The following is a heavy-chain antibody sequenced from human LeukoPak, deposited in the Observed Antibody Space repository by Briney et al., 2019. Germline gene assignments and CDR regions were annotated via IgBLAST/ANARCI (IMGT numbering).Heavy chain of an antibody. CDR2: IWYDGSNI. V-gene: IGHV3-33*06. CDR3: ANNGVSPNYYYGMNV. J-gene: IGHJ6*02. CDR1: GFTFSSYG. Sequence: SGGSLRLSCATSGFTFSSYGMHWVRQAPGKGLEWVAVIWYDGSNIHYADSVQGRLTISRDSSKNTLYLQMNSLRAEETGVYYCANNGVSPNYYYGMNVWGQGTTVTVSS. D-gene: IGHD2-8*01.